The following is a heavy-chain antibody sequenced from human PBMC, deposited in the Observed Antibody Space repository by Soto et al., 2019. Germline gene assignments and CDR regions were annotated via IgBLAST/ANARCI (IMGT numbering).Heavy chain of an antibody. CDR2: MNPNSGNT. J-gene: IGHJ6*02. CDR1: GYTFTSYD. D-gene: IGHD3-3*01. CDR3: ARHYDFWSGSYYYYGMDV. Sequence: GASVKVSCKASGYTFTSYDINWVRQATGQGLEWMGWMNPNSGNTGYAQKFQGRVTMTRNTSISTAYMELSSLRSEDTAVYYCARHYDFWSGSYYYYGMDVWGQGTTVTVSS. V-gene: IGHV1-8*01.